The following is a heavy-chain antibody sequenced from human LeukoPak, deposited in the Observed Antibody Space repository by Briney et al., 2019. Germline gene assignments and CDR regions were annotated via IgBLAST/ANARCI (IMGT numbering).Heavy chain of an antibody. CDR2: INPSGGST. D-gene: IGHD3-22*01. CDR3: ATSTYYYDSSGYYWYYYYGMDV. V-gene: IGHV1-46*01. Sequence: ASVKVSCKASGYTFTSYYMHWVRQAPGQGLEWMGIINPSGGSTSYAQKFQGRVTITRDTSASTAYMELSSLRSEDTAVYYCATSTYYYDSSGYYWYYYYGMDVWGQGTTVTVSS. CDR1: GYTFTSYY. J-gene: IGHJ6*02.